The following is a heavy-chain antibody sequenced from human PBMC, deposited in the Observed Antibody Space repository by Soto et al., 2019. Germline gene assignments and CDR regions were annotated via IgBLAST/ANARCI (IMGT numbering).Heavy chain of an antibody. CDR3: AKKVNSGSGSQFFDY. J-gene: IGHJ4*02. D-gene: IGHD3-10*01. V-gene: IGHV3-13*01. CDR2: IGTAGDT. Sequence: GGSLRLSCAASGFTFSSYDMHWVRQATGKGLEWVSAIGTAGDTYYPGSVKGRFTISRDNSKNTLFLHMNSLRAEDTAIYYCAKKVNSGSGSQFFDYWGQGTLVTVSS. CDR1: GFTFSSYD.